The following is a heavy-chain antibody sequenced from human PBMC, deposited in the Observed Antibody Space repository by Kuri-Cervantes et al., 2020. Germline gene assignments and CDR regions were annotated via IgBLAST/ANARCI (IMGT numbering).Heavy chain of an antibody. Sequence: ESLKISCTVSGGSISSYYWSWIRQPAGKGLEWIGRIYTSGSTNYNPSLKSRVTISVDTSKNQFSLKVSSVTAADTAVYYCARGGSVGYYYYYGMDVWGQGTTVTVSS. CDR1: GGSISSYY. D-gene: IGHD6-25*01. CDR2: IYTSGST. CDR3: ARGGSVGYYYYYGMDV. V-gene: IGHV4-4*07. J-gene: IGHJ6*02.